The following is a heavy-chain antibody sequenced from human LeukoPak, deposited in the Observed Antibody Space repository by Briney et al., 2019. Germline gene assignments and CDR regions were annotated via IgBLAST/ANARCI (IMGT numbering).Heavy chain of an antibody. J-gene: IGHJ6*03. Sequence: PSETLSLTCAVYGGSFSNYYCTWIRQPPGKGLEWIGEIHPSGSTNYNPSLKSRVTISVDTSKNQFSLKLSSVTAADTAVYYCARRTGSSSWDYYYYYYMDVWGKGTTVTVSS. CDR3: ARRTGSSSWDYYYYYYMDV. CDR1: GGSFSNYY. V-gene: IGHV4-34*01. CDR2: IHPSGST. D-gene: IGHD6-13*01.